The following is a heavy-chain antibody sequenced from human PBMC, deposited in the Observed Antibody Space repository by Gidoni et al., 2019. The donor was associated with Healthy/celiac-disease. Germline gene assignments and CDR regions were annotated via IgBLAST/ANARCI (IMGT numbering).Heavy chain of an antibody. Sequence: QLQLQESGPGLVKPSGTLSLTCAVSVGSISSSNWWSWVRQPPGKGLEWMGEIYHSGSTNYNPSLKSRVTISVDKSKNQFSLKLSSVTAADTAVYYCARDVSISGYYYMDVWGKGTTVTVSS. V-gene: IGHV4-4*02. CDR2: IYHSGST. CDR1: VGSISSSNW. CDR3: ARDVSISGYYYMDV. J-gene: IGHJ6*03. D-gene: IGHD3-3*02.